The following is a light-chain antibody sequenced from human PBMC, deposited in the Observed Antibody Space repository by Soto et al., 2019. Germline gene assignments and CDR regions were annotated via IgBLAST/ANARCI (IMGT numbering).Light chain of an antibody. V-gene: IGKV1-12*01. J-gene: IGKJ5*01. CDR3: LQADTFPIT. Sequence: DIQMTQSPSSVSASVGDRVTITCRASQDISGWLAWYQQKPGRAPKLLIYAASSLQSGVPTRFAANGSWASFTLTITSLQPEDFATYYCLQADTFPITFGQGTRLES. CDR1: QDISGW. CDR2: AAS.